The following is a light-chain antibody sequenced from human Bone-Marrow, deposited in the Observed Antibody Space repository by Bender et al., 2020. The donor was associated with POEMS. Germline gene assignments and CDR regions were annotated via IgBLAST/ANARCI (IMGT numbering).Light chain of an antibody. CDR1: SSDVGGHNY. CDR3: SSYTSSSTLDVV. CDR2: DVI. V-gene: IGLV2-14*03. Sequence: QSALTQPASVSGSPGQSITISCTGTSSDVGGHNYVSWYQQHPGKVPKLMIYDVINRPSGVSNRFSGSKSGNTASLTISGLQAEDEADYYCSSYTSSSTLDVVFGGGTKLTVL. J-gene: IGLJ2*01.